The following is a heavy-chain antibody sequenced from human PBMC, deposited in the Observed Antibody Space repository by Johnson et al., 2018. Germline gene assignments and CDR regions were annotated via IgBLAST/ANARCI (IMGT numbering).Heavy chain of an antibody. D-gene: IGHD3-3*01. V-gene: IGHV3-9*01. J-gene: IGHJ1*01. Sequence: EVQLVESGGGLVQPGRSLRLSCAASGFTFDDYAMHWVRQAPGKGLEWVSVLGTAGDTLYADSVKGRFTISRDNAKNSLYLQMNSLRDEDTAVYYCARDSITIFGVVITWGQGTLVTVSS. CDR1: GFTFDDYA. CDR3: ARDSITIFGVVIT. CDR2: LGTAGDT.